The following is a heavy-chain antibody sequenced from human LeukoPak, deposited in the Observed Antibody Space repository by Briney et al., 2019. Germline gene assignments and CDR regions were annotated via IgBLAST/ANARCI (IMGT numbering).Heavy chain of an antibody. CDR3: ARERVVGSSPD. V-gene: IGHV4-4*07. Sequence: PSETLSLSCTVSAGSIGGYYWSWIRQPPVKGLEWIGRMYTSGSTNYNPCLKRRVTMSLDTSKNQSSLKLSSVTAADTAVYYCARERVVGSSPDWGQGTLVTVSS. J-gene: IGHJ4*02. CDR1: AGSIGGYY. CDR2: MYTSGST. D-gene: IGHD1-26*01.